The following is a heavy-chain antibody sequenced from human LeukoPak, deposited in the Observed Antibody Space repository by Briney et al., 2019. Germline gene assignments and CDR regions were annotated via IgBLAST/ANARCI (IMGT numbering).Heavy chain of an antibody. Sequence: SETLSLTCAVYGGSFSGYYWSWIRQPPGKGLGWIGEINHSGSTNYNPSLKSRVTISVDTPKNQFSLKLSSVTAADTAVYYCARGHGRRPHGILNNYFDYWGQGTLVTVSS. CDR3: ARGHGRRPHGILNNYFDY. D-gene: IGHD1-26*01. CDR1: GGSFSGYY. CDR2: INHSGST. V-gene: IGHV4-34*01. J-gene: IGHJ4*02.